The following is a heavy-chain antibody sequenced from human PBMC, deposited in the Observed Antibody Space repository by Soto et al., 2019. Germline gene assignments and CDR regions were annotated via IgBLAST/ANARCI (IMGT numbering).Heavy chain of an antibody. Sequence: SETLSLTCSVSGRKSISAAYCWSWVGQHPGKGLEWVGNIYYNGSTYYSPSLKSRVTVWFDTSKNQFSLRLTSVTAADTAVYYCARYRISGSWSKFDYWGQGTRVTRSS. D-gene: IGHD6-13*01. CDR3: ARYRISGSWSKFDY. CDR1: GRKSISAAYC. J-gene: IGHJ4*02. CDR2: IYYNGST. V-gene: IGHV4-31*03.